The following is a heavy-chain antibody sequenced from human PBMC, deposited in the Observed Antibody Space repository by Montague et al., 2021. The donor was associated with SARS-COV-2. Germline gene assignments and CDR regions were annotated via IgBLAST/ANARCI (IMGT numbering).Heavy chain of an antibody. J-gene: IGHJ3*02. CDR2: IDWDDDK. CDR3: ARIWGATRGDAFDI. V-gene: IGHV2-70*01. CDR1: GFSLSTSGMC. D-gene: IGHD1-26*01. Sequence: PALVKPTQTLTLTCTFSGFSLSTSGMCVSWIRQPPGKALEWLALIDWDDDKHYSTSLKTRLTISKDTSKNQVVLTMTNMDPVDTAMYYCARIWGATRGDAFDIWGQGTMVTVSS.